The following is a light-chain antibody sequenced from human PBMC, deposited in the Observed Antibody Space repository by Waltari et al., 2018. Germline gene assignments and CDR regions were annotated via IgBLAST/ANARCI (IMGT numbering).Light chain of an antibody. V-gene: IGLV1-44*01. CDR1: NSNIGSHI. Sequence: QSVLTQPPSASGTPGQRVTISCSGSNSNIGSHIVNWYQHLPGTAPKLLIYSNTQRPSGVPDRFSGSKSGTSASLAISGLQSEDEADYYCASWDYSLNGVLYGGGTKLTVL. CDR2: SNT. CDR3: ASWDYSLNGVL. J-gene: IGLJ3*02.